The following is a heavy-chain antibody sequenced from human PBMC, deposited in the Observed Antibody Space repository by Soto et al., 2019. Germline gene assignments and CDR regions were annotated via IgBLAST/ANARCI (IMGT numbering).Heavy chain of an antibody. V-gene: IGHV1-69*06. J-gene: IGHJ6*02. CDR3: AAPRTDGYKVPDPSTYYYYGLDV. Sequence: SVKVSCKASGGSFSTYAISWVRQAPGQGLEWMGGIIPIFGTPNYAQKFQGRVTITADRSTSTAYLELNSLRSEDTAVYYCAAPRTDGYKVPDPSTYYYYGLDVWGQGTTVTV. CDR2: IIPIFGTP. CDR1: GGSFSTYA. D-gene: IGHD5-12*01.